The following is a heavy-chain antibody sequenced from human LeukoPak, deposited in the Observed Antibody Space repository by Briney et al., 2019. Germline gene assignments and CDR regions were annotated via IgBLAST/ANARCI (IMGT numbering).Heavy chain of an antibody. CDR3: ARGSYYFYGMDV. Sequence: ASVKVSCKASGYTFTGYYMHWVRQAPGQGLEWMGWINPNSGGTNYTQKFQGRVTTTMDTSISTAYMELSRLRSDDTAVYYCARGSYYFYGMDVWGQGTTVTVSS. V-gene: IGHV1-2*02. CDR2: INPNSGGT. CDR1: GYTFTGYY. J-gene: IGHJ6*02.